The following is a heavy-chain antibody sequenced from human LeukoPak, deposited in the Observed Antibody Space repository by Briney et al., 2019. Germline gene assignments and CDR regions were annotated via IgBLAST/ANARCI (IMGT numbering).Heavy chain of an antibody. D-gene: IGHD6-13*01. Sequence: GGSLRLSCTASGFTFGDYAMSWFRLAPGKGLEWVGFIRSKAYGGTTEYAASVKGRFTISRDDSKSIAYLQMNSLKTEDTAVYYCTRDRLSSSSWSSTFDYWGQGTLVTVSS. V-gene: IGHV3-49*03. CDR2: IRSKAYGGTT. CDR3: TRDRLSSSSWSSTFDY. CDR1: GFTFGDYA. J-gene: IGHJ4*02.